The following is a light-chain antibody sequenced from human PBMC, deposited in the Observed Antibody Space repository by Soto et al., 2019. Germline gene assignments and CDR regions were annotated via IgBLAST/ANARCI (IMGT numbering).Light chain of an antibody. J-gene: IGKJ1*01. V-gene: IGKV3-15*01. CDR1: QSVDSN. Sequence: EILMTQSPATLSVSPGERATLSCRASQSVDSNLAWYQQQPGQAPRLLIYGASTRATGISARFSGSGSGTEFTLTISSLQSEDFGVYYCQQYNNWWTFGQGNKVDIK. CDR3: QQYNNWWT. CDR2: GAS.